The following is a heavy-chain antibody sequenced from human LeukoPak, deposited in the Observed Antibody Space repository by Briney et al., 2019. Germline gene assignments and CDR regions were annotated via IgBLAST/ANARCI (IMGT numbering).Heavy chain of an antibody. V-gene: IGHV3-48*04. D-gene: IGHD3-10*01. CDR2: ISSSSTTV. CDR1: GFTFSSYT. CDR3: ASDPRGRGGFGFDY. J-gene: IGHJ4*02. Sequence: GGSLRLSCAASGFTFSSYTMHWVRQAPGKAGKGLEWISYISSSSTTVHYADSVKGRFTISRDNAKNSLYLQMSSLRPEDTAVYYCASDPRGRGGFGFDYWGQGTLVTVSS.